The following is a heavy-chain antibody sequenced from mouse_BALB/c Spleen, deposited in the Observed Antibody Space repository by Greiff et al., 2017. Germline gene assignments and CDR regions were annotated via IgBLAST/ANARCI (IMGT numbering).Heavy chain of an antibody. CDR2: IYPGDGDT. CDR3: ARSGYGYDSWFAY. J-gene: IGHJ3*01. V-gene: IGHV1-87*01. CDR1: GYTFTSYW. Sequence: QVQLQQSGAELARPGASVKLSCKASGYTFTSYWMQWVKQRPGQGLEWIGAIYPGDGDTRYTQKFKGKATLTADKSSSTAYMQLSSLASEDSAVYYCARSGYGYDSWFAYWGQGTLVTVSA. D-gene: IGHD2-2*01.